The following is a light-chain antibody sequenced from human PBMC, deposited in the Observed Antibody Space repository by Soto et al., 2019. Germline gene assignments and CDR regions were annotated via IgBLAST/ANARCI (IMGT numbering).Light chain of an antibody. CDR2: AAS. Sequence: DIQMTQSPSSLSASVGDRVTITCRASQTISTYLNWYQQNPGKAPKLLLYAASSLQSGVPSRFSGSGSGTDFTLTISSLQPEDFATYYCQQSSNIPYTFGQGTKLEIK. CDR1: QTISTY. V-gene: IGKV1-39*01. J-gene: IGKJ2*01. CDR3: QQSSNIPYT.